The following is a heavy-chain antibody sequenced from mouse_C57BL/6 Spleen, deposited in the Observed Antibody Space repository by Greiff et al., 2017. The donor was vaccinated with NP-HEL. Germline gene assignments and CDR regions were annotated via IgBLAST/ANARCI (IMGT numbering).Heavy chain of an antibody. CDR1: GYTFTDYY. V-gene: IGHV1-19*01. D-gene: IGHD1-1*01. Sequence: VQLQQSGPVLVKPGASVKMSCKASGYTFTDYYMNWVKQSHGKSLEWIGVINPYNGGTSYNQKFKGKATLTVDKSSSTAYMVLNSLTSEDSAVYYCARRILRASWYFDVWGTGTTVTVSS. CDR3: ARRILRASWYFDV. J-gene: IGHJ1*03. CDR2: INPYNGGT.